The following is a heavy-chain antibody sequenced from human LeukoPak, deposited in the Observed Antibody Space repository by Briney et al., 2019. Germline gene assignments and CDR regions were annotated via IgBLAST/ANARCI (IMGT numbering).Heavy chain of an antibody. CDR2: IYFIGST. CDR3: ARGIIGTFDF. J-gene: IGHJ4*02. CDR1: GASISSSSYY. V-gene: IGHV4-39*02. D-gene: IGHD1-7*01. Sequence: SETLSLXCTVSGASISSSSYYGAWIRQPPGKGLEWIGSIYFIGSTYYNTSLKSRVTISVDTSKNQFSLNLSSVTAADTAVYYCARGIIGTFDFWGQGILVSVSS.